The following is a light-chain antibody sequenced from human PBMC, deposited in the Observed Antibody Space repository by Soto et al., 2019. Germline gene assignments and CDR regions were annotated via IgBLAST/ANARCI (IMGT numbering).Light chain of an antibody. V-gene: IGLV2-23*01. J-gene: IGLJ2*01. CDR1: SSDVGSYNL. CDR2: EGT. Sequence: QSALTQPASVSGSPGQSITISCTGTSSDVGSYNLVSWYQQHPGKAPKLMIYEGTKRPSGVSNLFSGSKSGNTASLTISGLQAEDDADYYCCSYAGSSTCDVVFGGGTKLTVL. CDR3: CSYAGSSTCDVV.